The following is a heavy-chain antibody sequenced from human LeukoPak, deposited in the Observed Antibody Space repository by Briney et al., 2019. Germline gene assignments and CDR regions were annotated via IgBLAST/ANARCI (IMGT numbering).Heavy chain of an antibody. CDR3: ARLGHSSGYYFEYYYYYMDV. V-gene: IGHV4-4*02. Sequence: SETLSLTCAVSGGSISSSNWWSWVRQPPGKGLEWIGEIYHSGSTKYNPSLKSRVTISVDKSKNQFSLKLSSVTAADTAVYYCARLGHSSGYYFEYYYYYMDVWGKGTTVTVSS. CDR1: GGSISSSNW. D-gene: IGHD3-22*01. CDR2: IYHSGST. J-gene: IGHJ6*03.